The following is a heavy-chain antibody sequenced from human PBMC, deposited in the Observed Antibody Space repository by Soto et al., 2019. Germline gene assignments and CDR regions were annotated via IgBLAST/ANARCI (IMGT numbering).Heavy chain of an antibody. CDR3: ARRSTYYDILTEGHYGMDV. Sequence: QVPLVQSGAEVKKPGASVKVSCKASGYTFTSYGISWVRQAPGQGLEWMGWISAYNGNTNYAQKLQGRVTMTTDTSTSTAYMELRSLGSDDTAVYYCARRSTYYDILTEGHYGMDVWGQGTTVTVSS. CDR1: GYTFTSYG. D-gene: IGHD3-9*01. J-gene: IGHJ6*02. V-gene: IGHV1-18*01. CDR2: ISAYNGNT.